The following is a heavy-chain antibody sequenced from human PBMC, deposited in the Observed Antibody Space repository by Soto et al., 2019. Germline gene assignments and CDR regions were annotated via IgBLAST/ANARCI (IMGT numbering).Heavy chain of an antibody. Sequence: ASVKVSCKASGYTFISYGIAWVRQAPGQGLEWMGWISADNGNTNYAQKVQGRVTMTTDTFTSTAYMELRSLRSDDTAVYYCARDGYFDYWGQGTLVTVSS. V-gene: IGHV1-18*01. CDR1: GYTFISYG. CDR3: ARDGYFDY. CDR2: ISADNGNT. J-gene: IGHJ4*02.